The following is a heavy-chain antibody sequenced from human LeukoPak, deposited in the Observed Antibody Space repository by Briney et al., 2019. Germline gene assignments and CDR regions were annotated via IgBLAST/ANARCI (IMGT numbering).Heavy chain of an antibody. CDR2: MSNSGENT. CDR1: GFTFSSYS. J-gene: IGHJ3*02. D-gene: IGHD2-15*01. CDR3: GRVSCGGNCYSLIGTFDI. V-gene: IGHV3-30*03. Sequence: GGSLRLSCAASGFTFSSYSMQWVRQTPGKGLEWVGIMSNSGENTFYGEAVKGRFTISRDNSQNTLYLQMNSLRPEDTAVYYCGRVSCGGNCYSLIGTFDIWGQGTMVTVSS.